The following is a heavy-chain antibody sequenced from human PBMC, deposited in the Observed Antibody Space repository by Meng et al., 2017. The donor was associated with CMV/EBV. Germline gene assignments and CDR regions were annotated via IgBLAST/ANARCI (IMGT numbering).Heavy chain of an antibody. V-gene: IGHV1-2*02. CDR3: ARTYYYDSSGPKGFDY. Sequence: ASVKVSCKASGYTFTGYYMHWVRQAPGQGLEWMGWINPNSGGTNYAQKFQGRVTMTRDTSISTVYMELSRLRSDDTAVYYCARTYYYDSSGPKGFDYWGQGTLVTVSS. D-gene: IGHD3-22*01. J-gene: IGHJ4*02. CDR2: INPNSGGT. CDR1: GYTFTGYY.